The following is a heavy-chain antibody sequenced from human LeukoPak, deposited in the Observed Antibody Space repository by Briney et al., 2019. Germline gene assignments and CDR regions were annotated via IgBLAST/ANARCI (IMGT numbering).Heavy chain of an antibody. V-gene: IGHV3-23*01. CDR2: ISGSGGST. CDR3: AKNLGYYYDSSGSPFDY. CDR1: GFTFSSYA. D-gene: IGHD3-22*01. Sequence: GGSLRLSCAASGFTFSSYAMSWVRQAPGKGLEWVSAISGSGGSTYYADSVKGRFTISRDNSKNTLYLQMNSLRAEDTAVYYCAKNLGYYYDSSGSPFDYWGQGTLVTVSS. J-gene: IGHJ4*02.